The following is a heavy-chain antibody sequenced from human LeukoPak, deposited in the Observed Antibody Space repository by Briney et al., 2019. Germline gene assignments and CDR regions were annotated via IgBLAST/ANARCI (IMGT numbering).Heavy chain of an antibody. Sequence: SRTLSHTFAICGDSVFSNGVAWIWIRQSPSRGLEWLGRKYYGSKWSNDYALSVKSRITINPDTSKNQFSLQLISVTPEDTAVYYCTRGRNSAFDYWGQGTLVTVSS. D-gene: IGHD1-14*01. CDR2: KYYGSKWSN. CDR3: TRGRNSAFDY. CDR1: GDSVFSNGVA. V-gene: IGHV6-1*01. J-gene: IGHJ4*02.